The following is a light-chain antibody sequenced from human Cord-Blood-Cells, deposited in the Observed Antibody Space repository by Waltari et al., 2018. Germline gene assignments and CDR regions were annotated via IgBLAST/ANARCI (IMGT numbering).Light chain of an antibody. Sequence: IPLTQSTPSLSVPVGARVTITCRASQSISSDLHLYQQKPGKERKLLIYAASSLQSGVPSRVRGSGSGTDFTLTISRLQPEEFATCYCQQTYSTPSTFGQGTRLEIK. CDR1: QSISSD. J-gene: IGKJ5*01. CDR3: QQTYSTPST. CDR2: AAS. V-gene: IGKV1-39*01.